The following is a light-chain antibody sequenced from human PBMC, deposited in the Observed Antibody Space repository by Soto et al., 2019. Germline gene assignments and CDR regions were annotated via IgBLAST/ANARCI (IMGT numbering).Light chain of an antibody. CDR3: QQYDTSPPLT. CDR2: GAS. V-gene: IGKV3-20*01. J-gene: IGKJ4*01. CDR1: QSVSSNY. Sequence: IVLTQSPGTLSLSPGDRATLSCRASQSVSSNYLGWYQQKPGQAPRLLLYGASSRAIGIPDRFSGSGSGTDFTPTISRLEPEDVAVYYCQQYDTSPPLTFGGGTKVEIK.